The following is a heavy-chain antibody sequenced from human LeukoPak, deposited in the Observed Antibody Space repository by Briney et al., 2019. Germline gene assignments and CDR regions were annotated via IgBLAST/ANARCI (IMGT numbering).Heavy chain of an antibody. Sequence: SETLSLTCTVSGGSIGSSSYYWGWIRQPPGKGLEWIGSIYYSGSTYYNPSLKSRVTISVDKSKNQFSLKLSSVTAADTAVYYCARPGIAVAGYFDYWGQGTLVTVSS. CDR3: ARPGIAVAGYFDY. CDR2: IYYSGST. CDR1: GGSIGSSSYY. D-gene: IGHD6-19*01. J-gene: IGHJ4*02. V-gene: IGHV4-39*01.